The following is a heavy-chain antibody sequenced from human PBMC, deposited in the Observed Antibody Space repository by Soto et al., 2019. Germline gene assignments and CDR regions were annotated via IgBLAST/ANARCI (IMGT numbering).Heavy chain of an antibody. V-gene: IGHV4-31*03. J-gene: IGHJ3*02. Sequence: TLSLTCTVSGGSISSGGYYWSWIRQHPGKGLEWIGYIYYSGSTYYNPSLKSRVTISVDTSKNQFSLKLSSVTAADTAVYYCAREGAYYYDSSGSPRPAFDIWGQGTMVTVSS. D-gene: IGHD3-22*01. CDR1: GGSISSGGYY. CDR2: IYYSGST. CDR3: AREGAYYYDSSGSPRPAFDI.